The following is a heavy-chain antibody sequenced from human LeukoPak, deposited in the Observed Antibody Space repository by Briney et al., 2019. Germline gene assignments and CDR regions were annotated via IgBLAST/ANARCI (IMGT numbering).Heavy chain of an antibody. J-gene: IGHJ4*02. CDR1: EFTFSSYW. D-gene: IGHD6-19*01. CDR2: INSDGSST. CDR3: ARAYSSGWYVPGDY. V-gene: IGHV3-74*01. Sequence: PGGSLRLSCVASEFTFSSYWMHWVRQAPGKGLVWVSRINSDGSSTSYADSVKGRFTISRDNAKNTLYVQMNSLRAEDTAIYYCARAYSSGWYVPGDYWGQGTLVTVSS.